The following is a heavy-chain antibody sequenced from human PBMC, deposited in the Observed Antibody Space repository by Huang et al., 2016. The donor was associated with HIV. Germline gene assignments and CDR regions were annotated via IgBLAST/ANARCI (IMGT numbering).Heavy chain of an antibody. CDR3: AGVPYSSGWSSGYFDL. Sequence: GFTFRSYAMHWVRQAPGKGLEWVAVTSYDGSQNYYADSLKCRFTISRDNSKKTLFLQMSSLRLEDTAVYYCAGVPYSSGWSSGYFDLWGRGTLVTVSS. CDR1: GFTFRSYA. V-gene: IGHV3-30-3*01. CDR2: TSYDGSQN. J-gene: IGHJ2*01. D-gene: IGHD6-19*01.